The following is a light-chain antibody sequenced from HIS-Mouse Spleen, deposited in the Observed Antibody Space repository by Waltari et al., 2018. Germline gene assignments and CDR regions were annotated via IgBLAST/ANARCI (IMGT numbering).Light chain of an antibody. V-gene: IGKV4-1*01. CDR1: QSVLYSSNHKNY. J-gene: IGKJ1*01. CDR2: WAS. Sequence: DIVMTQSPDSLAVSLGERATIHCKSSQSVLYSSNHKNYLAWDQQKPGQPPKLLIYWASTRESGVPDRFSGSGSGTDFTLTISSLQAEDVAVYYCQQYYSTPRTFGQGTKVEIK. CDR3: QQYYSTPRT.